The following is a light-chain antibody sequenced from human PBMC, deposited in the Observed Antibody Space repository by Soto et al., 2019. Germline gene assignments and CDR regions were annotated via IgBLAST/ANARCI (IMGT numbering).Light chain of an antibody. CDR1: QTVLYSSNY. CDR2: WAS. J-gene: IGKJ1*01. V-gene: IGKV4-1*01. CDR3: QQYYTTPVT. Sequence: DIVMTQSPDSLSVSLGERATINCKSSQTVLYSSNYLAWYQQKPGQPPKLLIYWASTRESGVPDQFSGSGSGTDFTLTISSLQAEDVAVYYCQQYYTTPVTFGQGTKVEIK.